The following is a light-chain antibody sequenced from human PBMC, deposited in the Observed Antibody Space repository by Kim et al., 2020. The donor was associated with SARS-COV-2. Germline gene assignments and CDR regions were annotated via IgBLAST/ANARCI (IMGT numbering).Light chain of an antibody. Sequence: EIVLTQSPGTLSLSPGERATLSCRASQSISSSYLAWYQQKPGQAPRLLSYGASSRATGIPDRFSGSGSGTDFTLTISRVEPEDFAVYHCQQYGNSPITFGQGTRLEIK. CDR3: QQYGNSPIT. CDR1: QSISSSY. V-gene: IGKV3-20*01. J-gene: IGKJ5*01. CDR2: GAS.